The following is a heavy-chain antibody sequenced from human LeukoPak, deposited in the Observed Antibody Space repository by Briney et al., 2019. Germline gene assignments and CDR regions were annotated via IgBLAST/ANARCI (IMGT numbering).Heavy chain of an antibody. CDR3: ARTNYDILTGYYTHWYFDL. D-gene: IGHD3-9*01. V-gene: IGHV3-30*01. J-gene: IGHJ2*01. Sequence: GGSLKLSCAASGFTFSSYAMHWVRQAPGKGLEWVAVISYDGSNKYYADSVKGRFTISRDNSKNTLYLQMNSLRAEDTAVYYCARTNYDILTGYYTHWYFDLWGRGTLVTVSS. CDR2: ISYDGSNK. CDR1: GFTFSSYA.